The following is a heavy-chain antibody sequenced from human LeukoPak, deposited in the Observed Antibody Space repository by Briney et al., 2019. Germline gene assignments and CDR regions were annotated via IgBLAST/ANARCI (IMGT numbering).Heavy chain of an antibody. CDR3: ARGYSYGYDY. Sequence: PGGSLRLSCAASGFTFSSYWMHWVRQAPGKGLVWVSRFNSDGCSTTYADSVKGRFTISRDNAKNTLYLQMNSLRAEDTAVYYCARGYSYGYDYWGQGTLVTVSS. J-gene: IGHJ4*02. V-gene: IGHV3-74*01. CDR2: FNSDGCST. D-gene: IGHD5-18*01. CDR1: GFTFSSYW.